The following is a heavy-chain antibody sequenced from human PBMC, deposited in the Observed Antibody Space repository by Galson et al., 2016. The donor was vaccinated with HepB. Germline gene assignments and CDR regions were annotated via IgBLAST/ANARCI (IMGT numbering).Heavy chain of an antibody. Sequence: SLRLSCAASGFMFSGFSLVWVRQAPGKGLEWVASIQHNANQIFYAGSVKGRFTISRDNSKNTVHIEMNSLRHDDTAIYYCARVGWGYSYGSGFDPWGQGTLVIVSA. D-gene: IGHD5-18*01. J-gene: IGHJ5*02. V-gene: IGHV3-30-3*01. CDR3: ARVGWGYSYGSGFDP. CDR1: GFMFSGFS. CDR2: IQHNANQI.